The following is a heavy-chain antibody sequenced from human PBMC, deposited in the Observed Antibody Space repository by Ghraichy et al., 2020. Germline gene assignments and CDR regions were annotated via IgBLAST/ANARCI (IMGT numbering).Heavy chain of an antibody. CDR3: AKVGVGRFLEWLPQEDAFDI. V-gene: IGHV3-9*01. J-gene: IGHJ3*02. CDR2: ISWNSGSI. Sequence: GGSLRLSCAASGFTFDDYAMHWVRQAPGKGLEWVSGISWNSGSIGYADSVKGRFTISRDNAKNSLYLQMNSLRAEDTALYYCAKVGVGRFLEWLPQEDAFDIWGQGTMVTVSS. D-gene: IGHD3-3*01. CDR1: GFTFDDYA.